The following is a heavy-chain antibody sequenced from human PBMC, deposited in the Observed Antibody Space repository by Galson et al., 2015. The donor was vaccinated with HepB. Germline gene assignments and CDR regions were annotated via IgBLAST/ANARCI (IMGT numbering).Heavy chain of an antibody. CDR3: ARTLTSGVFDY. J-gene: IGHJ4*02. V-gene: IGHV3-66*01. CDR1: GFIVSSNY. D-gene: IGHD4-11*01. Sequence: SLRLSCAASGFIVSSNYMSWVRQAPGKGLEWVAVLYTDETPYYADSVKGRFTISRSDSNNTVFLQMNSLGADDTAVYYYARTLTSGVFDYWGQGTLVTVSS. CDR2: LYTDETP.